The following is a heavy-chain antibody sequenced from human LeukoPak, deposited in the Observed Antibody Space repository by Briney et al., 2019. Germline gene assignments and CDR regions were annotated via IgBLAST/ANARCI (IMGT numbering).Heavy chain of an antibody. V-gene: IGHV3-74*01. D-gene: IGHD5-18*01. CDR3: ARDVTATLDY. J-gene: IGHJ4*02. CDR1: GFTFSSYW. Sequence: PGGSLRLSCAASGFTFSSYWMHWVRQAPGEGLVWVSRINSDGSSTSYADSVKGRFTISRDNAKNTLYPQMNSLRAEDTAVYYCARDVTATLDYWGQGTLVTVSS. CDR2: INSDGSST.